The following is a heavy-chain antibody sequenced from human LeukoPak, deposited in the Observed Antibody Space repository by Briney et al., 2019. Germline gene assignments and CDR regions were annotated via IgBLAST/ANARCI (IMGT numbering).Heavy chain of an antibody. D-gene: IGHD2-15*01. V-gene: IGHV4-4*02. CDR2: IYHSGST. CDR1: GGSISSSNW. J-gene: IGHJ5*02. Sequence: SGTLSLTCAVSGGSISSSNWWSWVRQPPGKGLEWIGEIYHSGSTNYNPSLKSRVTISVDKSKNQFSLKLSSVTAADTAVYYCARSQPHCSGGSCYSGWFDPWGQGTLVTVSS. CDR3: ARSQPHCSGGSCYSGWFDP.